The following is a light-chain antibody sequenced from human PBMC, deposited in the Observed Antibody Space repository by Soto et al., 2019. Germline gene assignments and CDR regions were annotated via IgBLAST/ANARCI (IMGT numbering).Light chain of an antibody. CDR2: DIS. CDR3: QHRSSWPIT. Sequence: EIVLTQSPGTLSLSPGERATLSCRASQSVSGYLAWYQQKPGQAPRLLIYDISKRATGIPARFSGSGSATDFTLTISSLEPEDFAVYYCQHRSSWPITFGQGTKVDI. J-gene: IGKJ1*01. CDR1: QSVSGY. V-gene: IGKV3-11*01.